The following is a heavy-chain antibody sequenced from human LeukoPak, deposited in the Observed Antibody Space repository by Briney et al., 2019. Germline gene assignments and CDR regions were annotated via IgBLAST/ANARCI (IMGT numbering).Heavy chain of an antibody. CDR3: ARAGDYYVWGSYLGY. J-gene: IGHJ4*02. CDR2: IYYSGTT. Sequence: SETLSLTCTVSGGSISSSSYYWGWIRQPPGKELEWIGSIYYSGTTYYNPSLKSRVTISVDTSKNQFSLTLTSVTAADAAVYNCARAGDYYVWGSYLGYWGQETLVTVSS. D-gene: IGHD3-16*02. CDR1: GGSISSSSYY. V-gene: IGHV4-39*07.